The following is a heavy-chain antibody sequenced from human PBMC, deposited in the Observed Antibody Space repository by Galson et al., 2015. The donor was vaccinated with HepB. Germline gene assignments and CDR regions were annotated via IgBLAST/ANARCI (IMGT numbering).Heavy chain of an antibody. CDR1: GFTFSSYG. Sequence: SLRLSCAASGFTFSSYGMHWVRQAPGKGLEWVAVIWYDGSNKYYADSVKGRFTISRDNSKNTLYLQMNSLRAEDTAVYYCARGPDYGTDNFDYWGQGTLVTVSS. J-gene: IGHJ4*02. CDR3: ARGPDYGTDNFDY. CDR2: IWYDGSNK. V-gene: IGHV3-33*01. D-gene: IGHD4/OR15-4a*01.